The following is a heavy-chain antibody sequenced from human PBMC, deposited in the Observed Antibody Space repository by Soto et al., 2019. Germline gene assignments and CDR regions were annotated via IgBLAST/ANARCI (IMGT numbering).Heavy chain of an antibody. D-gene: IGHD3-9*01. CDR3: FQAEDGIRDYRTVSAFLLNRSSDL. J-gene: IGHJ2*01. CDR2: IYYSGST. Sequence: PGKGLEWIGSIYYSGSTYYNPSLKSRVTISVDRSKNQFSLKLSSVTAADTVVFFFFQAEDGIRDYRTVSAFLLNRSSDL. V-gene: IGHV4-39*07.